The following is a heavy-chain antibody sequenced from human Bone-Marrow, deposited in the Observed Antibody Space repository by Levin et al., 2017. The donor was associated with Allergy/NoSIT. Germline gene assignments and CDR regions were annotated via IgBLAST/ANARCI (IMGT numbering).Heavy chain of an antibody. J-gene: IGHJ4*02. D-gene: IGHD4-17*01. Sequence: SCAASGFTFSDYYMSWIRQAPGKGLEWVSYISSSGSTIYYADSVKGRFTISRDNAKNSLYLQMNSLRAEDTAVYYCAREPYGDVNFDYWGQGTLVTVSS. CDR2: ISSSGSTI. CDR3: AREPYGDVNFDY. V-gene: IGHV3-11*01. CDR1: GFTFSDYY.